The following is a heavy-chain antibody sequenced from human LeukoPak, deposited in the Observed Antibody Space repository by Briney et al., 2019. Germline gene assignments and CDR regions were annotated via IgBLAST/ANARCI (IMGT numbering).Heavy chain of an antibody. CDR1: GYTFTGYY. CDR3: ARRFDFWSGYLGVNWFDP. Sequence: ASVKVSCKASGYTFTGYYMHWERQAPGQGLEWMGWINPNSGGTNYAQKFQGRVTMTRDTSISTAYMELSRLRSDDTAVYYCARRFDFWSGYLGVNWFDPWGQGTLVTVSS. CDR2: INPNSGGT. J-gene: IGHJ5*02. V-gene: IGHV1-2*02. D-gene: IGHD3-3*01.